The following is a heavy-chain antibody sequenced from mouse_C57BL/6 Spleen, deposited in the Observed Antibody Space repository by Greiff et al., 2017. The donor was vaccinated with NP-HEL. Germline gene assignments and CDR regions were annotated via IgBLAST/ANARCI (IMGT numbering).Heavy chain of an antibody. CDR1: GFTFSSYA. Sequence: EVKLVESGGGLVKPGGSLKLSCAASGFTFSSYAMSWVRQTPEKRLEWVATISDGGSYTYYPDNVKGRVTISRDNAKNNRYLQMSHLKSEDTAMYYCARDEGSPFAYWGQGTLVTVSA. CDR3: ARDEGSPFAY. J-gene: IGHJ3*01. CDR2: ISDGGSYT. V-gene: IGHV5-4*01.